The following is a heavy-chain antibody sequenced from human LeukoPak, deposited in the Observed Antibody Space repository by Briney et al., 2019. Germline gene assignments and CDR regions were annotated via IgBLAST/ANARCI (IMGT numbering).Heavy chain of an antibody. CDR1: GFTFSSYS. D-gene: IGHD3-10*01. CDR3: ARERRWTMVRGKGTAVDY. CDR2: ISSSSSTI. Sequence: PGGSLRLSCAASGFTFSSYSMNWVRQAPGKGLEWVSYISSSSSTIYYADSVKGRFTISRDNAKNSLYLQMNSLRAEDTAVYYCARERRWTMVRGKGTAVDYWSQGTLVTVSS. J-gene: IGHJ4*02. V-gene: IGHV3-48*01.